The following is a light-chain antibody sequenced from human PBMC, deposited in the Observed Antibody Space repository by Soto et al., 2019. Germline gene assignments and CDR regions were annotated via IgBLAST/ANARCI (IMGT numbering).Light chain of an antibody. CDR2: EVS. CDR1: SSDIGTYNY. J-gene: IGLJ3*02. Sequence: QSALTQPASVSGSHGQSITISCTGTSSDIGTYNYVSWYQQHPGKVPKLMIYEVSNRPSGVSNRFSGSKSGNTASLAISGLQAEDEADYYCSSYTTSSTQVFGGGTNLTVL. CDR3: SSYTTSSTQV. V-gene: IGLV2-14*01.